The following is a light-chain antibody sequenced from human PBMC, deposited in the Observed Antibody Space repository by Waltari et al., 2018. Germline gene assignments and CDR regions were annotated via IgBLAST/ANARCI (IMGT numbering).Light chain of an antibody. J-gene: IGKJ2*01. V-gene: IGKV1-39*01. CDR2: AAS. Sequence: DIQMTQSPSSLSASVGDRVTITCRASQSVSTYLNWYRQKPGNAPELLIYAASSLQSRVPSRFSGSGSGTDFTLTISSLQPEDFAGYYCQQSYSIPYTFGQGTKLEI. CDR1: QSVSTY. CDR3: QQSYSIPYT.